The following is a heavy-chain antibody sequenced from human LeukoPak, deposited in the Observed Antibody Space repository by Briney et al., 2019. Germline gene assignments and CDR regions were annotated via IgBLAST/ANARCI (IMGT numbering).Heavy chain of an antibody. Sequence: GGSLRLSCAASGFTFSSYWMSWVRQAPGRGLEWVANIKQDGSEKYYVDSMKGRFTISRDNAKNSLYLQMNSLRAEDTAVYYCARIPAGIATRKGKLYYYYYYMDVWGKGTTVTVSS. D-gene: IGHD6-13*01. J-gene: IGHJ6*03. CDR2: IKQDGSEK. V-gene: IGHV3-7*01. CDR1: GFTFSSYW. CDR3: ARIPAGIATRKGKLYYYYYYMDV.